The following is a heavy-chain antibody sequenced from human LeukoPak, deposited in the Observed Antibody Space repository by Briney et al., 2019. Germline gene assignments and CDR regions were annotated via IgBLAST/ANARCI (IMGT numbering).Heavy chain of an antibody. CDR3: ARDDGATVTTSPPFGY. V-gene: IGHV3-64*02. J-gene: IGHJ4*02. CDR2: ISSNGDNT. Sequence: GGSLRLSCAASGFTFSNYAMHWVRQAPGKGLEYVSAISSNGDNTYYADSVKGRFTISRDNSKNTLYLQMGSLRAEDMAVYYCARDDGATVTTSPPFGYWGQGTLVTVSS. D-gene: IGHD4-17*01. CDR1: GFTFSNYA.